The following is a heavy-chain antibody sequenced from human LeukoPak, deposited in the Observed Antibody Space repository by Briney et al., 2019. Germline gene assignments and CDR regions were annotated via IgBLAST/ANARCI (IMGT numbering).Heavy chain of an antibody. J-gene: IGHJ4*02. D-gene: IGHD2-2*01. CDR3: ASSTQISKYADY. Sequence: GGSLRLSCAASGFTFSDYYMNWIRQAPGKGLEWVSYISRDSRYTNYADSVRGRFTISRDNAKSTLYLQMNSLRAEDTAVYYCASSTQISKYADYWGQGALVTVSS. V-gene: IGHV3-11*06. CDR2: ISRDSRYT. CDR1: GFTFSDYY.